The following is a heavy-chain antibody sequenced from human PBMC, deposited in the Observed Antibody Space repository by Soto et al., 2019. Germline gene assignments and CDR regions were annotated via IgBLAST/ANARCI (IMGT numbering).Heavy chain of an antibody. CDR2: INAHSGGT. D-gene: IGHD6-6*01. J-gene: IGHJ5*02. Sequence: ASVKVSCKASGFSFTGYYIHWLRQAPGQGLEWMGWINAHSGGTEYAQKFQGRVTLTRDTSIATAYLTLTSLTSDDTALYYCAKDLTRQLAYWLDPWGQGTQVTAPQ. CDR3: AKDLTRQLAYWLDP. V-gene: IGHV1-2*02. CDR1: GFSFTGYY.